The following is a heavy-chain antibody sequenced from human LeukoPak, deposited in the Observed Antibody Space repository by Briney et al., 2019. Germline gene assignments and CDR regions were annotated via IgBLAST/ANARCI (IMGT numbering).Heavy chain of an antibody. CDR1: GYSFTSYW. CDR3: ARHETGPYFDY. D-gene: IGHD1-1*01. Sequence: GESLKISCKGSGYSFTSYWIGWVRQMPGKGLEWMAIIYPGDSDTSYSPSLQGRVTISADRSISTAYLQWSSLKASDTAMYYCARHETGPYFDYWGQGTLVTVSP. V-gene: IGHV5-51*01. CDR2: IYPGDSDT. J-gene: IGHJ4*02.